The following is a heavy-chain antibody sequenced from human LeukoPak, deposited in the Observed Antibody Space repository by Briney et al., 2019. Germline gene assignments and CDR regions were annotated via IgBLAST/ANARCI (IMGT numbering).Heavy chain of an antibody. Sequence: SETLSLTCTVSGGSISSYYRSWIRQPPGKGLEWIGYIYYSGSTNYNPSLKSRVTISVDTSKNQFSLKLSSVTAADTAVYYCARGIGGITIFGVVRGGGFDYWGQGTLVTVSS. CDR2: IYYSGST. D-gene: IGHD3-3*01. CDR1: GGSISSYY. J-gene: IGHJ4*02. CDR3: ARGIGGITIFGVVRGGGFDY. V-gene: IGHV4-59*01.